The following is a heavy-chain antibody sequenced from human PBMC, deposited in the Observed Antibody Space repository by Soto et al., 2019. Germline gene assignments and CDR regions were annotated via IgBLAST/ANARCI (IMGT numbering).Heavy chain of an antibody. CDR2: IVVGSGNT. V-gene: IGHV1-58*02. CDR1: GFTFTSSA. CDR3: AATAVDLYCSGGGCSGY. Sequence: GASVKVSCKASGFTFTSSAMQWVRQARGQRLEWIGWIVVGSGNTNYAQKFQERVTITRDMSTSTAYMELSSLRSEDTAVYYCAATAVDLYCSGGGCSGYWGQGTLVTVSS. J-gene: IGHJ4*02. D-gene: IGHD2-15*01.